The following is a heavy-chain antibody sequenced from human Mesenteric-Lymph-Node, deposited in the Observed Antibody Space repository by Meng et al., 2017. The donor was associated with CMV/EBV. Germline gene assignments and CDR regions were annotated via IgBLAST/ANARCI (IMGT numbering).Heavy chain of an antibody. Sequence: YSGSFSRYYWSWIRQPPGKGLEWIGEINHSGYPNYNPSLKSRVTISADTSKNQFSLKVNSVTAADTAVYYCASTNYFPSGSHEYFHQWGQGSLVTVSS. V-gene: IGHV4-34*01. D-gene: IGHD3-10*01. CDR1: SGSFSRYY. CDR3: ASTNYFPSGSHEYFHQ. CDR2: INHSGYP. J-gene: IGHJ1*01.